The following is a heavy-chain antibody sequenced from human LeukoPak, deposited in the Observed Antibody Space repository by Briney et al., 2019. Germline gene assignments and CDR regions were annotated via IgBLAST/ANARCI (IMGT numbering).Heavy chain of an antibody. J-gene: IGHJ6*04. Sequence: LSLTCTVSGGSISSYYWSWIRQPPGKGLQWVSAFSGSGGSTYYADSVKGRFTISRDNAKNSLYLQMNSLRAEDTAVYYCAELGITMIGGVWGKGTTVTISS. CDR3: AELGITMIGGV. V-gene: IGHV3-11*04. CDR2: FSGSGGST. CDR1: GGSISSYY. D-gene: IGHD3-10*02.